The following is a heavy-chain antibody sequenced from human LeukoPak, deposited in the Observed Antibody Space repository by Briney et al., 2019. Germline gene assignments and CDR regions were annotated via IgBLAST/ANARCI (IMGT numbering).Heavy chain of an antibody. CDR1: GFTFSSYG. D-gene: IGHD3-3*01. Sequence: GGSLRLSCAASGFTFSSYGMHWVRQAPGKGLEWVAFIRYDGSNKYYTDSVKGRFTISRDNSKNTLYLQMNSLRAEDTAVYYCAKVGRYYDLYYYYYMDVWGKGTMVTVSS. CDR3: AKVGRYYDLYYYYYMDV. CDR2: IRYDGSNK. V-gene: IGHV3-30*02. J-gene: IGHJ6*03.